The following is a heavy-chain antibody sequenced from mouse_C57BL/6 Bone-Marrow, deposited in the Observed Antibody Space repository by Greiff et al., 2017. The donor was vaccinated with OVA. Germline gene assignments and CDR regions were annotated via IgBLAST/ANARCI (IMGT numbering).Heavy chain of an antibody. CDR3: ARPGYYAMDY. CDR1: GFTFSDYY. CDR2: ISNGGGST. Sequence: EVMLVESGGGLVQPGGSLKLSCAASGFTFSDYYMYWVRQTPEKRLEWVAYISNGGGSTYYPDTVKGRFTISRDNAKNTLYLQMSRLKSEDTAMYYCARPGYYAMDYWGQGTSVTVSS. V-gene: IGHV5-12*01. D-gene: IGHD4-1*01. J-gene: IGHJ4*01.